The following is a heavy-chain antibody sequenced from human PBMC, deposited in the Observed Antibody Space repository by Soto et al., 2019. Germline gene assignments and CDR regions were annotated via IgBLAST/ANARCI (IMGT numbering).Heavy chain of an antibody. CDR3: AKSTSCSSWSNFDY. V-gene: IGHV3-23*01. CDR1: GFTFSSYA. Sequence: GGSLRLSCAASGFTFSSYAMSWVRQAPGKGLEWVSAISGSGGSTYYADSVKGRFTISRDNSKNTLYLQMNSLRAEATAVYYCAKSTSCSSWSNFDYWGQGTLVTVSS. CDR2: ISGSGGST. J-gene: IGHJ4*02. D-gene: IGHD6-13*01.